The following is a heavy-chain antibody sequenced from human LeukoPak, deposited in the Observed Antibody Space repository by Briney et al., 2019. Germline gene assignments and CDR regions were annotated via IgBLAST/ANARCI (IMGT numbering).Heavy chain of an antibody. CDR2: INPNSGGT. CDR3: ARGVSALAEYYYDSSGYYGGLAFDI. D-gene: IGHD3-22*01. J-gene: IGHJ3*02. Sequence: GASVKVSCKASGYTFAGYYMHWVRQAPGQGLEWMGWINPNSGGTNYAQKFQGRVTMTRDTSISTAYMELSRLRSDDTAVYYCARGVSALAEYYYDSSGYYGGLAFDIWGQGTMVTVSS. V-gene: IGHV1-2*02. CDR1: GYTFAGYY.